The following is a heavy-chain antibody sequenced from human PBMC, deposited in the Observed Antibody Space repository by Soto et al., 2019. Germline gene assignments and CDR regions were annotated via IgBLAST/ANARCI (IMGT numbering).Heavy chain of an antibody. V-gene: IGHV3-11*01. J-gene: IGHJ4*02. CDR3: AKDFVYASSRYLPHFGY. Sequence: LRLSCAASGFTFSDYYMSWIRQAPGKGLEWVSYISSSGSTIYYADSVKGRFTISRDNAKNSLYLQMNSLRAEDTAVYYCAKDFVYASSRYLPHFGYWGQRTLVTVS. CDR2: ISSSGSTI. CDR1: GFTFSDYY. D-gene: IGHD3-22*01.